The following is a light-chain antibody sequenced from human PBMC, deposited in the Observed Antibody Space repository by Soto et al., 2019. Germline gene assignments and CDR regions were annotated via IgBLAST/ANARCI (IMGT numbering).Light chain of an antibody. CDR2: EDI. CDR1: SSDIGRYNL. CDR3: CSYAGGASLV. Sequence: QSALTQPASVSGSPGQSITISCTGTSSDIGRYNLVSWYQQHPGKAPKLIIYEDIERPSGVSDRFSGYKSGNTASLTISGLQTEDEADYYCCSYAGGASLVFGGGTKVTVL. J-gene: IGLJ3*02. V-gene: IGLV2-23*01.